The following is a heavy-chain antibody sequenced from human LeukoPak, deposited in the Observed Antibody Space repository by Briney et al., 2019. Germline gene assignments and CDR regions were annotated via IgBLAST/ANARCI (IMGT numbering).Heavy chain of an antibody. CDR1: GYTFTGYY. Sequence: ASVKVSCKASGYTFTGYYMHWVRQAPGQGLEWMGWINPNSGGTNYAQKFQGRVTMTRDTSLSTAYMELSRLRSDDTAVYYCAIGSAHIVVVIATDYYMDVWGKGTTVTVSS. D-gene: IGHD2-21*01. CDR2: INPNSGGT. V-gene: IGHV1-2*02. J-gene: IGHJ6*03. CDR3: AIGSAHIVVVIATDYYMDV.